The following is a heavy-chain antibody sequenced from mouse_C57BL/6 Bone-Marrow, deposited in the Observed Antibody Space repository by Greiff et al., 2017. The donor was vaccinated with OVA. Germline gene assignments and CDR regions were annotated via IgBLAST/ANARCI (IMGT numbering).Heavy chain of an antibody. Sequence: VQLQQPGAELVMPGASVKLSCKASGYTFTSYWMHWVKQRPGQGLEWIGEIDPSDSYTNYNQKFKGKSTLTVDKSSSTASMQLSSLTSEDSAVYYCAREGIWSVYFDYWGQGTTLTVSS. CDR3: AREGIWSVYFDY. CDR1: GYTFTSYW. D-gene: IGHD1-1*02. CDR2: IDPSDSYT. V-gene: IGHV1-69*01. J-gene: IGHJ2*01.